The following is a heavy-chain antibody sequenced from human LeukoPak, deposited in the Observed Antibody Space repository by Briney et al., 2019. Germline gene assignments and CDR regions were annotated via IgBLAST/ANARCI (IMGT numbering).Heavy chain of an antibody. D-gene: IGHD3-16*02. CDR1: GGSISSYY. CDR3: ARHGITFGGVIVGDAFDI. CDR2: IYYSGST. Sequence: PSETLSLTCTVSGGSISSYYWSWIRQPPGKGLEWIGYIYYSGSTNYNPSLKSRVTISVDTSKNQFSLKLSSVTAADTAVYYCARHGITFGGVIVGDAFDIWGQGTMVTVSS. V-gene: IGHV4-59*08. J-gene: IGHJ3*02.